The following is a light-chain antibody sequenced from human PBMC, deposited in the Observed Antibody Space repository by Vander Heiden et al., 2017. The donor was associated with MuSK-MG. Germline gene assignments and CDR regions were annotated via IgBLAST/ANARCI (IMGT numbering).Light chain of an antibody. CDR2: KAS. CDR3: QQYTTYPYT. V-gene: IGKV1-5*03. CDR1: QSISVW. Sequence: DIQMTQSPSTLSASVGDRVTITCRASQSISVWLAWYQQKPGKAPKLLVYKASALESGVSSRFSGGISGTEFTLTISSLQPDDFATHYCQQYTTYPYTFGQGTKLEIK. J-gene: IGKJ2*01.